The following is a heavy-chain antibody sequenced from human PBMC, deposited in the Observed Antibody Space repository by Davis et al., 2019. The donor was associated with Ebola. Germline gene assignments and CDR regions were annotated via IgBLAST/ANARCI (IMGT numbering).Heavy chain of an antibody. CDR3: ARDLDPQAEYFQH. V-gene: IGHV1-18*04. CDR1: GYTFTGYY. J-gene: IGHJ1*01. CDR2: ISAYNGNT. Sequence: ASVKVSCKASGYTFTGYYMHWVRQAPGQGLEWMGWISAYNGNTNYAQKLQGRVTMTTDTSTSTAYMELRSLRSDDTAVYYCARDLDPQAEYFQHWGQGTLVTVSS.